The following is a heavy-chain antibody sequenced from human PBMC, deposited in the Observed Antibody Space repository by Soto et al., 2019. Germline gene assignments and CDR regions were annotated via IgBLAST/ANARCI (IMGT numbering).Heavy chain of an antibody. CDR1: GYTLSNYG. D-gene: IGHD3-3*01. J-gene: IGHJ6*03. CDR3: VRDHHDFSSDYHYYHMDV. V-gene: IGHV1-18*01. CDR2: SSTYNGNT. Sequence: QAQLVQSGAEMKKPGASVKVSCKASGYTLSNYGISWVRQAPGQGLEWMGWSSTYNGNTKYAKKFQGRVTMTTDTSTSTAYMELRSLRSDDTDVYYCVRDHHDFSSDYHYYHMDVWGKGTTVTVSS.